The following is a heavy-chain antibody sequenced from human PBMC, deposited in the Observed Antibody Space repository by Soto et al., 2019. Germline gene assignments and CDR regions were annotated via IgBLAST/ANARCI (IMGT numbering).Heavy chain of an antibody. J-gene: IGHJ6*02. V-gene: IGHV3-74*01. CDR2: INSDGSIT. D-gene: IGHD2-21*01. Sequence: EEQLVESGGGLVQPGGSLRLSCAASGFTFSSYWMHWVRQAPGKGLVWVSRINSDGSITNYADSVKGRFTISRDNAKNTLYLQMNSLRAEDTAVYYCARRHKIAYYYGMDVWGQGTTVTVSS. CDR3: ARRHKIAYYYGMDV. CDR1: GFTFSSYW.